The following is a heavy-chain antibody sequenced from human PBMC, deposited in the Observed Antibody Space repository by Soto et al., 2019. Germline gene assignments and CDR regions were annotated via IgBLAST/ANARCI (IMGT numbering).Heavy chain of an antibody. J-gene: IGHJ6*02. Sequence: HVQLVQSGAEVKKPGSSVKVSCKASGGTFSSYTISWVRQAPGQGLEWMGRIIPILGIANYAQKFQGRVTITADKSTSTAYMELSSLRSEDTAVYYCGGEVRRGDYYYGMDVWGQGTTVTVSS. D-gene: IGHD3-16*01. CDR1: GGTFSSYT. V-gene: IGHV1-69*02. CDR2: IIPILGIA. CDR3: GGEVRRGDYYYGMDV.